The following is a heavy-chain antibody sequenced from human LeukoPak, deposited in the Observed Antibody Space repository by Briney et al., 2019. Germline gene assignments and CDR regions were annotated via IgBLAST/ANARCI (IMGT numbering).Heavy chain of an antibody. CDR3: TRGSIAYYYMDV. CDR2: IYYSGST. J-gene: IGHJ6*03. Sequence: PSETLSLTCTVSGGSISSYYWSWIRQPPGKGLEWIGYIYYSGSTNYNPSLKSRVTISVDTSKNQFSLKLSFVTAADTAVYYCTRGSIAYYYMDVWGKGTTVTISS. CDR1: GGSISSYY. V-gene: IGHV4-59*01. D-gene: IGHD3-22*01.